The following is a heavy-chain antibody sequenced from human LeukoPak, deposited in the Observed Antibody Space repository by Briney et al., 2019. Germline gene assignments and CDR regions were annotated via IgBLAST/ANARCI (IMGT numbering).Heavy chain of an antibody. V-gene: IGHV4-39*07. CDR3: ARDNYYGSGSYYSSYYYYYMDV. J-gene: IGHJ6*03. Sequence: SSETLSLTCTVSGGSISSSSYYWGWIRQPPGKGLEWIGSIYYSGSTYYNPSLKSRVTISVDTSKNQFSLKLSSVTAADTAVYYCARDNYYGSGSYYSSYYYYYMDVWGKGTTVTVSS. CDR2: IYYSGST. CDR1: GGSISSSSYY. D-gene: IGHD3-10*01.